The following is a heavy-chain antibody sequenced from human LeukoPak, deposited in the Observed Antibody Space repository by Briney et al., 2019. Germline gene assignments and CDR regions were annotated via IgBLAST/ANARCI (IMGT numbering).Heavy chain of an antibody. V-gene: IGHV1-46*01. J-gene: IGHJ4*02. CDR1: GYTFTSYY. CDR3: ASGAQWLVPFDY. D-gene: IGHD6-19*01. Sequence: ASVKVSCKASGYTFTSYYMHWVRQAPGQGLEWMGIINPSGGSTSYVQKFQGRVTMTRDTSTSTVYMELCSLRSEDTAVYYCASGAQWLVPFDYWGQGTLVTVSS. CDR2: INPSGGST.